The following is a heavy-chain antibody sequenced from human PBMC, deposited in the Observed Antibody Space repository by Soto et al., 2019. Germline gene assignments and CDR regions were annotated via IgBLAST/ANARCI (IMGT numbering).Heavy chain of an antibody. J-gene: IGHJ4*02. CDR2: SVSNSGGSST. Sequence: EVQLLESGGGLVQPGGSLRLSCAASGFTFSSYAMSWVRQAPGKGLDWVSSVSNSGGSSTYYADAVKGRFTISRDDSKNTLYLQLNSLSAADTAIYYCAKLGGWNEFDYWGQGALVSVSS. D-gene: IGHD1-1*01. CDR1: GFTFSSYA. CDR3: AKLGGWNEFDY. V-gene: IGHV3-23*03.